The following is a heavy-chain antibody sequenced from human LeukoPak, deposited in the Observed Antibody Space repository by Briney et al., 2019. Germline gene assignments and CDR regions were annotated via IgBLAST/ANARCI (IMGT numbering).Heavy chain of an antibody. CDR3: ARPRRAERDEDF. CDR2: INPGDTNI. V-gene: IGHV5-51*01. D-gene: IGHD1-1*01. Sequence: GESLKISRKASGYSFPNYWIGWVRQVPGKGLEWVAMINPGDTNIAYSPSFQPPVTISADRSISSAYLQWSSLKASDAAIYYCARPRRAERDEDFWGQGTLVTVSS. J-gene: IGHJ4*02. CDR1: GYSFPNYW.